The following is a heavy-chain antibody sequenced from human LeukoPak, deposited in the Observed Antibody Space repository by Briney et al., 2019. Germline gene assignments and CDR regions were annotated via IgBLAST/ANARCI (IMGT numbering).Heavy chain of an antibody. J-gene: IGHJ3*02. D-gene: IGHD4-17*01. V-gene: IGHV3-66*01. Sequence: GGSLRLSCAASGFTVSSNYMSWVRQAPGKGLEWVSAIYSGGSTYYADSVKGRFTISRDNSKNTLYLQMNSLRAEDTAVYYCARAPYGDYSGAFDIWGQGTMVTVSS. CDR1: GFTVSSNY. CDR3: ARAPYGDYSGAFDI. CDR2: IYSGGST.